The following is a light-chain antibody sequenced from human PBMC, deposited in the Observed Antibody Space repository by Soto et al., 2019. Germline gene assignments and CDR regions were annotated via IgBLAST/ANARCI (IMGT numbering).Light chain of an antibody. CDR3: QQYNNWPPYT. J-gene: IGKJ2*01. V-gene: IGKV3-15*01. CDR2: GAS. CDR1: QSVSSSY. Sequence: VLTQSPGTLSLSPGERATLSCRASQSVSSSYLAWYQQRPGQAPRLLIYGASTRATGIPARFSGSGSGTEFTLTISSLQSEDFAVYYCQQYNNWPPYTFGQGTKVDIK.